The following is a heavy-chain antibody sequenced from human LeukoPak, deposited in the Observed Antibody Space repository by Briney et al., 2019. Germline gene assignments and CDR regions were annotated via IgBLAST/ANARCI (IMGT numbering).Heavy chain of an antibody. J-gene: IGHJ4*02. CDR3: AAADLDY. CDR1: GGSISSGGYS. V-gene: IGHV4-30-2*01. D-gene: IGHD6-13*01. Sequence: SQTLSLTCAVSGGSISSGGYSWSWIRQPPGKGLEWIGEINHSGSTNYNPSLKGRVTISVDTSKNQFSLKLSSVTAADTAVYYCAAADLDYWGQGTLVTVSS. CDR2: INHSGST.